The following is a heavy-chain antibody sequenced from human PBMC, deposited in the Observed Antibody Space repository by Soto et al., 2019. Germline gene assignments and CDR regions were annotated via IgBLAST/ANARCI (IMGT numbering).Heavy chain of an antibody. CDR3: ASPGSWSGYYTRMNYYYGMDV. CDR2: IIPIFGTA. Sequence: ASVKVSCKASGGTFSSYAISWVRQAPGQGLEWMGGIIPIFGTANYAQKFQGRVTITADESTSTAYMELSSLRSEDTAVYYCASPGSWSGYYTRMNYYYGMDVWGQGTTVTVSS. CDR1: GGTFSSYA. V-gene: IGHV1-69*13. D-gene: IGHD3-3*01. J-gene: IGHJ6*02.